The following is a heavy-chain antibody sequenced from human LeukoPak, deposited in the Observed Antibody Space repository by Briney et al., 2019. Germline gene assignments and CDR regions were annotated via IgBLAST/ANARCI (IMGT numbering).Heavy chain of an antibody. J-gene: IGHJ4*02. D-gene: IGHD6-19*01. CDR3: AKTTTGYSSGRFPGWPVDY. Sequence: GGSLRLSCAASGFTFSSYARYWVRQAPGKGLEWVSGIFGIGGSTHYADSGKGRFTISRDNSKNTVYLQMNSLRAEDTAVYYCAKTTTGYSSGRFPGWPVDYWGQGTLVTVSS. CDR1: GFTFSSYA. V-gene: IGHV3-23*01. CDR2: IFGIGGST.